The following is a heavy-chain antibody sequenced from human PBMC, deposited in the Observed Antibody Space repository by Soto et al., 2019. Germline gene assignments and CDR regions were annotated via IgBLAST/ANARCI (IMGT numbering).Heavy chain of an antibody. CDR3: AKRRGAGGHFDY. J-gene: IGHJ4*02. D-gene: IGHD2-15*01. CDR2: VSIGGST. CDR1: GFTFSSYA. Sequence: GSLRLSCAASGFTFSSYAMGWVRQGPGKGLEWVAVVSIGGSTHYADSVRGRFTISRDNSKNTLSLQMNSLTAEDTAVYFCAKRRGAGGHFDYCGQGALVTVS. V-gene: IGHV3-23*01.